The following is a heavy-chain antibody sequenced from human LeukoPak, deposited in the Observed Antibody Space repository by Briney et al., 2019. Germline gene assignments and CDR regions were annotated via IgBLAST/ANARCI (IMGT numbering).Heavy chain of an antibody. D-gene: IGHD2-2*01. Sequence: SVKVSCKASGGTFSSYAISWVRPAPGQGLEWMGGIIPIFGTANYAQKFQGRVTITADESTSTAYMELSSLRSEDTAVYYCASGTARYCSSTSCSHTAMVPYDYYYYGMDVWGQGTTVTVSS. CDR3: ASGTARYCSSTSCSHTAMVPYDYYYYGMDV. V-gene: IGHV1-69*13. CDR1: GGTFSSYA. J-gene: IGHJ6*02. CDR2: IIPIFGTA.